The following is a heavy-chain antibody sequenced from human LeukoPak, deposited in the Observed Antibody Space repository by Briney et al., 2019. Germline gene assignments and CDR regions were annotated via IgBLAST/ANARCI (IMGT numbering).Heavy chain of an antibody. D-gene: IGHD3-16*01. CDR1: GFTFSSYW. J-gene: IGHJ4*02. V-gene: IGHV3-53*01. Sequence: GGSLRLSCAASGFTFSSYWMSWVRQAPGKGLEWVSVIYSAGSTYYADSVKGRFTISRDNSKNTLYLQMNNLRAEDTAVYYCARGHSSYVDYWGQGTLVTVSS. CDR2: IYSAGST. CDR3: ARGHSSYVDY.